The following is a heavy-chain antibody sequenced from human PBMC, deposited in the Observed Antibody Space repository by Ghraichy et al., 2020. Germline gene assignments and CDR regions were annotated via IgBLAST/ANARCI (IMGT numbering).Heavy chain of an antibody. CDR3: ARSITGTTRAFDI. CDR2: IKQDGSEK. D-gene: IGHD1-20*01. CDR1: GFTFSSYW. V-gene: IGHV3-7*05. Sequence: GGSLRLSCAASGFTFSSYWMSWVRQAPGKGLEWVANIKQDGSEKYYVDSVKGRFTISRDNAKNSLYLQMNSLRAEDTAVYYCARSITGTTRAFDIWGQETMVTVSS. J-gene: IGHJ3*02.